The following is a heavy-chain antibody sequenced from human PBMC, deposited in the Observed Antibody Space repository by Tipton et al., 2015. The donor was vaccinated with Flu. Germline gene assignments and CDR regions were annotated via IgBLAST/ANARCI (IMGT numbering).Heavy chain of an antibody. V-gene: IGHV4-38-2*01. CDR3: AMYYYDGSAYYSQAWFDH. D-gene: IGHD3-22*01. CDR2: IHQSGTT. J-gene: IGHJ5*02. Sequence: TLSLTCAVSGYSIRSGYYWDWIRQPPEKGLEWIGSIHQSGTTYYKSSLKSRATISVDTSKNQFSLKLSSVTAADTAVYYCAMYYYDGSAYYSQAWFDHWGQGTLVTVSS. CDR1: GYSIRSGYY.